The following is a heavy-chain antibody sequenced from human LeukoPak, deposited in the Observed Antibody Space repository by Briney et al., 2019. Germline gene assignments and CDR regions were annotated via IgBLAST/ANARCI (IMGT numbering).Heavy chain of an antibody. Sequence: SETLSLTCTVSGGSISSYYWSWIRQPAGKGLEWIGRIYTSGSTNYNPSLKSRVTISVDTSKNQFSLKLSSVTAADTAVYYCARDPVSAVADPRGQYYYYYYGMDVWGQGTTVTVSS. CDR1: GGSISSYY. CDR3: ARDPVSAVADPRGQYYYYYYGMDV. CDR2: IYTSGST. D-gene: IGHD6-19*01. V-gene: IGHV4-4*07. J-gene: IGHJ6*02.